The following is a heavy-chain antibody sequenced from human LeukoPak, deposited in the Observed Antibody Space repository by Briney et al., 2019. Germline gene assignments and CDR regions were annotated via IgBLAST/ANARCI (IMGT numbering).Heavy chain of an antibody. Sequence: ASVKVSCKASGYTFTGNHVHWVRQAPGQGLEWMGWIDPKSGDTMHAQKFQDRVTMTSDTSINTAYMELSGLRSDDTAVYFCAKEADIVSFDLWGRGTLVTVSS. CDR1: GYTFTGNH. CDR2: IDPKSGDT. D-gene: IGHD2-15*01. CDR3: AKEADIVSFDL. V-gene: IGHV1-2*02. J-gene: IGHJ2*01.